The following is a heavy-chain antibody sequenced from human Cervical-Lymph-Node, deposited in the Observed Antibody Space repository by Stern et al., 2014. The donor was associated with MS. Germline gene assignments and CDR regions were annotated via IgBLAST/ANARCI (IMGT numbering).Heavy chain of an antibody. CDR2: IIPIFGTA. Sequence: VQLVESGAEVKKPGSSVKVSCKASGGTFSSYAISWVRQAPGQGLEWMGGIIPIFGTANYAQKFQGRVTITADESTSTAYMELSSLRSEDTAVYYCARDPLSARTTYYYYGMDVWGQGTTVTVSS. CDR1: GGTFSSYA. V-gene: IGHV1-69*01. J-gene: IGHJ6*02. D-gene: IGHD6-6*01. CDR3: ARDPLSARTTYYYYGMDV.